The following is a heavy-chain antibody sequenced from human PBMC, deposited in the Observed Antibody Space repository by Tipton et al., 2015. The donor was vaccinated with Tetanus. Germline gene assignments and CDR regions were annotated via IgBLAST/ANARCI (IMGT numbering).Heavy chain of an antibody. CDR2: VYYNGNT. Sequence: GLVKPSETLSLTCTVSGGSMSTYYWNWIRQPPGKGLEWIGYVYYNGNTHYNPALKSRVTISVDTSKNQFSLKLSSVTAADTAIYYCAREVPAAGHFDSWGQGTLVTVSS. J-gene: IGHJ4*02. D-gene: IGHD2-2*01. CDR3: AREVPAAGHFDS. V-gene: IGHV4-59*01. CDR1: GGSMSTYY.